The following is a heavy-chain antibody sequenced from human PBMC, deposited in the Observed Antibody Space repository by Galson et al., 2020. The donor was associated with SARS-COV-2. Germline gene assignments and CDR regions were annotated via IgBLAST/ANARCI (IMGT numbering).Heavy chain of an antibody. CDR3: ASGTIVGWFDP. J-gene: IGHJ5*02. Sequence: SVKVSCKASGGTFSSYAISWVRQAPGQGLEWMGGIIPILGIANYAQKFQGRVTITADKSTSTAYMELSSLRSEDTAVYYCASGTIVGWFDPLGQGTLVTVSS. CDR1: GGTFSSYA. D-gene: IGHD1-7*01. CDR2: IIPILGIA. V-gene: IGHV1-69*10.